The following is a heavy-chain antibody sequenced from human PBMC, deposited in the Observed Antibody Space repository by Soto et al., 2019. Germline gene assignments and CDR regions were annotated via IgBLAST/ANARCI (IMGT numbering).Heavy chain of an antibody. CDR2: IIPIFGTA. J-gene: IGHJ4*02. V-gene: IGHV1-69*01. CDR1: GGTFSSYA. Sequence: QVELVQSGAEVKNPGSSVKVSCKASGGTFSSYAISWVRQAPGQGLEWMGGIIPIFGTANYAQKFQGRVTITADESTSTAYMELSSLRSEDTAVYYCASRAALPGGPFDYWGQGTLVTVSS. D-gene: IGHD6-6*01. CDR3: ASRAALPGGPFDY.